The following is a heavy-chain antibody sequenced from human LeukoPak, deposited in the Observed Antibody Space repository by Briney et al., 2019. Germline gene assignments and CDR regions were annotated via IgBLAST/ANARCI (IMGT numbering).Heavy chain of an antibody. Sequence: GGSPRLSCAASGFTFSSYSMSWVRQAPGKGLEWVSSISSSSSYIYYADSVKGRFTISRDNAKNSLYLQMNSLRAEDTAVYYCVTMVRGGYGMDVWGKGTTVTVSS. CDR1: GFTFSSYS. CDR2: ISSSSSYI. V-gene: IGHV3-21*01. D-gene: IGHD3-10*01. J-gene: IGHJ6*04. CDR3: VTMVRGGYGMDV.